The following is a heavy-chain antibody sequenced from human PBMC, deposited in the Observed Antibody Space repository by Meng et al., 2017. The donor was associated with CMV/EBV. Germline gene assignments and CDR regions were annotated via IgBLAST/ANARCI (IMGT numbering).Heavy chain of an antibody. Sequence: GSLRLSCTVSGCSIRSSSYYWGWIRQPPGKGLEWIVSIYYSGSTYYNPSLKSRVTISVDTSKKQFYLKLSSVTAADTAVYYCARLIRTYYYDSSGYERDYWGQGTLVTVSS. CDR2: IYYSGST. V-gene: IGHV4-39*01. J-gene: IGHJ4*02. CDR3: ARLIRTYYYDSSGYERDY. CDR1: GCSIRSSSYY. D-gene: IGHD3-22*01.